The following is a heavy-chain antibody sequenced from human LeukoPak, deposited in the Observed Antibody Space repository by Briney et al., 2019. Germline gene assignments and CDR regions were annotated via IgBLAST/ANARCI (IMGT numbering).Heavy chain of an antibody. CDR3: AKSSDYGMDV. V-gene: IGHV3-9*01. D-gene: IGHD6-19*01. CDR2: ISWNSGSI. Sequence: AGRSLRLSCAASGFTFDDYAMHWVRHAPGKGLEWVSGISWNSGSIGYADSVKGRFTISRDNAKNSLYLQMNSLRAEDTALYYCAKSSDYGMDVWGQGTTVTVSS. J-gene: IGHJ6*02. CDR1: GFTFDDYA.